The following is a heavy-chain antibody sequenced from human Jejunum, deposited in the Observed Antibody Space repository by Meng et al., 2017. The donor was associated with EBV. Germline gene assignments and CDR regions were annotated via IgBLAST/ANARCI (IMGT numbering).Heavy chain of an antibody. CDR3: AKRMPGTGFDY. CDR2: IYYTGTT. Sequence: QVQLQESGPGRVKPSDPLSLTCAVSGYSMSNSNWWGWIRQPPGKGLEWIGYIYYTGTTYYNPSLKSRVTMSIDTSKNHFSLKLTSVTTMDTAVYYCAKRMPGTGFDYWGQGTLVTVSS. J-gene: IGHJ4*02. CDR1: GYSMSNSNW. V-gene: IGHV4-28*01. D-gene: IGHD1-1*01.